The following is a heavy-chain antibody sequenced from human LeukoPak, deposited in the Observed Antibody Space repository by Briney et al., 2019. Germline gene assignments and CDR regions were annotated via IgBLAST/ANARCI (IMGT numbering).Heavy chain of an antibody. CDR2: ISAYSGNT. J-gene: IGHJ3*02. D-gene: IGHD3-3*01. V-gene: IGHV1-18*01. CDR3: ARDTIFGVVLGDAFDI. CDR1: GYTFTSYG. Sequence: ASVKVSCKASGYTFTSYGISWVRQAPGQGLEWMGWISAYSGNTNYAQKLQGRVTMATDTSTSTAYMELRSLRSDDTAVYYCARDTIFGVVLGDAFDIWGQGTMVTVSS.